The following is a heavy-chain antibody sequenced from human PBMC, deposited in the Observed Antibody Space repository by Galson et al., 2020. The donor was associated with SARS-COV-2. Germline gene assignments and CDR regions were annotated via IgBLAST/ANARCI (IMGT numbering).Heavy chain of an antibody. CDR1: GFTFSTYA. Sequence: GGSLRLSCAASGFTFSTYAIHWVRQAPGKGLDWVAVISYDGSNKYYADSVKGRFTISRDNAKNSLYLQMNSLRAEDTAVYYCARERLDSRAFDIWGQGTMVTVSS. J-gene: IGHJ3*02. CDR2: ISYDGSNK. V-gene: IGHV3-30*04. D-gene: IGHD2-2*03. CDR3: ARERLDSRAFDI.